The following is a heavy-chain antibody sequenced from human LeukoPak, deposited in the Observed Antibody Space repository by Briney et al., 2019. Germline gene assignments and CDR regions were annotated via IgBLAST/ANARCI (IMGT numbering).Heavy chain of an antibody. Sequence: ASVKVSCKASGYTFTSYYMHWVRQAPGQGLEWMGWMNPNSGNTGYAQKFQGRVTMTRNTSISTAYMELSSLRSEDTAVYYCARGPDTAMVRGAYYFDYWGQGTLVTVSS. CDR1: GYTFTSYY. D-gene: IGHD5-18*01. V-gene: IGHV1-8*02. CDR2: MNPNSGNT. CDR3: ARGPDTAMVRGAYYFDY. J-gene: IGHJ4*02.